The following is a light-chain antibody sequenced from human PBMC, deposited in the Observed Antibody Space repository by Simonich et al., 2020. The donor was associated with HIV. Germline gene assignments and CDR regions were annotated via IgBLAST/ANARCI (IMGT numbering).Light chain of an antibody. CDR3: QQSYSTSLLT. Sequence: DIQMTQSPSSLSASVGDRVTITCQASQDISSYLNWYQQKPGKAPKLLIYDASTLQSGVPSRFSGSGSGTDFTLTISSLQPEDFATYYCQQSYSTSLLTFGGGTKVEIK. CDR2: DAS. V-gene: IGKV1-39*01. CDR1: QDISSY. J-gene: IGKJ4*01.